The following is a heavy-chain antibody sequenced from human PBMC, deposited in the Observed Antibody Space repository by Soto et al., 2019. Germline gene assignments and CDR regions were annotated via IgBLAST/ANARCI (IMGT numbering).Heavy chain of an antibody. V-gene: IGHV4-59*01. Sequence: QVQLQESGPGLVKPSETLSLTCTVSGGSISSYYWSWIRQPPGKGLEWIGYIYYSGSTNYNPSLKSRVTISVDTSKNQFSLKLSSVTAADTAVYYCARGLVEGMVRGEDHLDAFDIWGQGTMVTVSS. CDR1: GGSISSYY. J-gene: IGHJ3*02. CDR2: IYYSGST. D-gene: IGHD3-10*01. CDR3: ARGLVEGMVRGEDHLDAFDI.